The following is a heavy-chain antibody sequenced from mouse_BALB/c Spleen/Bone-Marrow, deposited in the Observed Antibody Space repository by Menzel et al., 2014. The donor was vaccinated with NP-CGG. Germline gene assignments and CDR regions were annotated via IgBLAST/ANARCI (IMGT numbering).Heavy chain of an antibody. V-gene: IGHV14-3*02. D-gene: IGHD2-14*01. J-gene: IGHJ2*01. CDR2: IDPANGNT. CDR1: GFNIKDTY. Sequence: EVQGVESGAELVKPGASVKLSCTASGFNIKDTYMHWVKQRPEQGLEWIGRIDPANGNTKYDPKSQGKATITADTSSNTAYLQLSSLISEDTAVYYCARYRLGTYFDYWGQGTTLTVSS. CDR3: ARYRLGTYFDY.